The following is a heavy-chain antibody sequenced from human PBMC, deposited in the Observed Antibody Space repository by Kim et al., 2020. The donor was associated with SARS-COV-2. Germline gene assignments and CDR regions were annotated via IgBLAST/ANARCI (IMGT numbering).Heavy chain of an antibody. CDR3: AKEGGVGVAAAGTLEFDY. CDR1: GFTFSSYA. CDR2: ISGSGGST. Sequence: GGSLRLSCAASGFTFSSYAMSWVRQAPGKGLEWVSAISGSGGSTYYADSVKGRFTISRDNSKNTLYLQMNSLRAEDTAVYYCAKEGGVGVAAAGTLEFDYWGQGTLVTVSS. J-gene: IGHJ4*02. D-gene: IGHD6-13*01. V-gene: IGHV3-23*01.